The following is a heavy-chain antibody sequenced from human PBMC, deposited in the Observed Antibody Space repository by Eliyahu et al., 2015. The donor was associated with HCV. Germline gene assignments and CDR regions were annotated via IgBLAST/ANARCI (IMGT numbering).Heavy chain of an antibody. CDR1: GYTFTSYG. J-gene: IGHJ3*02. V-gene: IGHV1-18*01. D-gene: IGHD3-16*01. Sequence: QVQLVQSGAEVXKPGASVKVSCKASGYTFTSYGIXWVRQAPGQGLEWMGWISAYNGNTNYAQKLQGRVXMTTDTSTSTAYMELRSLRSDDTAVYYCARVGRVLSPAPPWGSHAFDIWGQGTMVTVSS. CDR3: ARVGRVLSPAPPWGSHAFDI. CDR2: ISAYNGNT.